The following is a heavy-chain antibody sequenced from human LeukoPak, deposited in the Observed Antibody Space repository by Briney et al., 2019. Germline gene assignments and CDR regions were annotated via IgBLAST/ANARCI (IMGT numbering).Heavy chain of an antibody. J-gene: IGHJ3*02. V-gene: IGHV3-21*01. Sequence: PGGSLRLSCAASGFTFSSYSMNWVRQAPGKGLEWVSSISSSSIYIYYADSVKGRFTISRDNAKNSLYLQMNSLRAEDTAVYYCARGASVVAGSDDAFDIWGQGTMVTASS. CDR3: ARGASVVAGSDDAFDI. D-gene: IGHD6-19*01. CDR2: ISSSSIYI. CDR1: GFTFSSYS.